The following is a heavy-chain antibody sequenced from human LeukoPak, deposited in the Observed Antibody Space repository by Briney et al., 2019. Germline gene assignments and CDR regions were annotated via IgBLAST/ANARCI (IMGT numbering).Heavy chain of an antibody. Sequence: PGGSLRLSCAASGFTFSSYSMNWVRQAPGKGLEWVANIKQDASERYYVDSVKGRFTISRDNAKNSLYLQMNSLRAEDTAVYYCATPTAGTWHFDYWGQGTLVTVSS. J-gene: IGHJ4*02. CDR1: GFTFSSYS. CDR3: ATPTAGTWHFDY. D-gene: IGHD1-1*01. V-gene: IGHV3-7*01. CDR2: IKQDASER.